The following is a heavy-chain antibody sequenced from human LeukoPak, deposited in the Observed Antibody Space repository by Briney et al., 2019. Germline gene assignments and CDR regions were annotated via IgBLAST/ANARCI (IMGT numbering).Heavy chain of an antibody. CDR3: AKEADIVSFDL. CDR2: IAPNSGGT. D-gene: IGHD2-15*01. Sequence: GASVKVSCKASGYTFTGNHVHWVRQAPGQGLEWMGWIAPNSGGTMYAQKFQDRVTMTSDTSIITAYMELSRLRSDDTAVYFCAKEADIVSFDLWGRGTLVTVSS. J-gene: IGHJ2*01. CDR1: GYTFTGNH. V-gene: IGHV1-2*02.